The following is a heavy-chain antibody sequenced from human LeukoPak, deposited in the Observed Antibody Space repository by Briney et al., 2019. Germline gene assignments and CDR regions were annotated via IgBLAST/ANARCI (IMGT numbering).Heavy chain of an antibody. CDR2: IIPIFGTA. CDR3: AGSLIAVAGVYYYGMDV. V-gene: IGHV1-69*13. Sequence: SVKVSCKASGGTFSSYAISWVRQAPGQGLEWMGGIIPIFGTANYAQKFQGRVTITADESTSTAYMEPSSLRSEDTAVYYCAGSLIAVAGVYYYGMDVWGQGTTVTVSS. CDR1: GGTFSSYA. J-gene: IGHJ6*02. D-gene: IGHD6-19*01.